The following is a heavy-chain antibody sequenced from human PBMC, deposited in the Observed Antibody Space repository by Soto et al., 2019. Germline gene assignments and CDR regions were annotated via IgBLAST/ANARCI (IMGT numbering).Heavy chain of an antibody. CDR2: INAGNGNT. V-gene: IGHV1-3*01. CDR3: ARDPVLKRLWLASGDY. Sequence: ASVKVSCKASGYTFTSYAMHWVRQAPGQRLEWMGWINAGNGNTKYSQKFQGRVTITRDTSTSTAYMELSSLRSDDTAVYYCARDPVLKRLWLASGDYWGQGPLVTVSS. D-gene: IGHD5-18*01. J-gene: IGHJ4*02. CDR1: GYTFTSYA.